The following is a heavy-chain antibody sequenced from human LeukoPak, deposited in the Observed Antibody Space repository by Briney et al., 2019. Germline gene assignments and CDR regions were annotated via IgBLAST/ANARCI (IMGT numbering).Heavy chain of an antibody. V-gene: IGHV3-30*02. J-gene: IGHJ5*02. D-gene: IGHD6-13*01. CDR2: IRYDGSNK. CDR3: ARRREAAAAYNWFDP. Sequence: PGGSLRLSCAASGFTFSSYWMHWVRQAPGKGLEWVAFIRYDGSNKYYADSVKGRFTISRDNSKNTLYLQMNSLRAEDTAVYYCARRREAAAAYNWFDPWGQGTLVTVSS. CDR1: GFTFSSYW.